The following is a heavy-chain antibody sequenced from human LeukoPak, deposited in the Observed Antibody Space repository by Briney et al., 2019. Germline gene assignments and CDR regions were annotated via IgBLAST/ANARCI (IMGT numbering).Heavy chain of an antibody. D-gene: IGHD3-3*01. J-gene: IGHJ6*03. CDR1: GGSISSGGYY. CDR2: IYHSGST. Sequence: SETLSLTCTVSGGSISSGGYYWSWIRQPPGKGLEWIGYIYHSGSTYYNPSLKSRVTISVDRSKNQFSLKLSSVTAADTAVYYCARDMRAEWPDGYMDVWGKGTTVTVSS. CDR3: ARDMRAEWPDGYMDV. V-gene: IGHV4-30-2*01.